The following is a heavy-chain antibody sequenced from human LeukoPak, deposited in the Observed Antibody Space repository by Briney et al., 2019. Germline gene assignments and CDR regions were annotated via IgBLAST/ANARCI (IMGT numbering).Heavy chain of an antibody. CDR1: GFTFSSYG. J-gene: IGHJ6*02. Sequence: GGSLRLSCAASGFTFSSYGMHWVRQAPGKGLEWVAVIRYDGSNKYYADSVKGRFTISRDNSKNTLYLQMNSLRAEDTAVYYCAKDSYGMDVWGQGTTVTVSS. CDR3: AKDSYGMDV. CDR2: IRYDGSNK. V-gene: IGHV3-30*02.